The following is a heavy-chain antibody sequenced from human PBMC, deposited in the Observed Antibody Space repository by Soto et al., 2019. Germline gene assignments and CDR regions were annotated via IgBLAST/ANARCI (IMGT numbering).Heavy chain of an antibody. D-gene: IGHD2-21*02. J-gene: IGHJ3*02. V-gene: IGHV1-69*13. CDR1: GGTFSSYA. Sequence: GASVTVSCKASGGTFSSYAISWVRQPPGQGLEWMGGIIPIFGTANYAQKFQGRVTITADESTSTAYMELSSLRSEDTAVYYCARVTAIMNAFDIWGQGTMVTVS. CDR3: ARVTAIMNAFDI. CDR2: IIPIFGTA.